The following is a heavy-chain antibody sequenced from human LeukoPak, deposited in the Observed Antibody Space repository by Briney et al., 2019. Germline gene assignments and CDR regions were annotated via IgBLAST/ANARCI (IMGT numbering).Heavy chain of an antibody. CDR1: GDSISSNNYY. CDR2: MFYGGTT. V-gene: IGHV4-39*01. CDR3: VTTHSDIVTASYYFDF. J-gene: IGHJ4*02. D-gene: IGHD3-9*01. Sequence: SETLSLTCTVSGDSISSNNYYYGWVRQPPGKVLEWIGSMFYGGTTYSSPSLQSRVTISVDTSKNQFSLKLSSVTAADTAVYYCVTTHSDIVTASYYFDFWGQGTLVTVSS.